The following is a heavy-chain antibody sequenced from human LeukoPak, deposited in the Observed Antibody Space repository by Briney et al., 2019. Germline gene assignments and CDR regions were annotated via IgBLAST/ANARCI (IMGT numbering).Heavy chain of an antibody. Sequence: SETLSLTCTVSGGSISSYYWSWIRQPPGKGLEWIAYIYYSGSTNYNPSLKSRATISVDTSKNQFSLKVSSVTAADTAVYYCARIELGTAGAFDILGQGTMVTVSS. CDR1: GGSISSYY. V-gene: IGHV4-59*01. D-gene: IGHD5-18*01. J-gene: IGHJ3*02. CDR2: IYYSGST. CDR3: ARIELGTAGAFDI.